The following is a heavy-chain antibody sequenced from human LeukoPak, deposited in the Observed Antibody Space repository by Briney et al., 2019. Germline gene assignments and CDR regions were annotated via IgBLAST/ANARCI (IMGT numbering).Heavy chain of an antibody. CDR3: ARGGQLWLSGDDDY. D-gene: IGHD5-18*01. CDR2: MNPNSGNT. CDR1: GYTFTCCD. Sequence: ASVKVSCKASGYTFTCCDINWVRQATGQGLEWMGWMNPNSGNTGYAQKFQGRVTMTRNTSISTAYMELSSLRSEDTAVYYCARGGQLWLSGDDDYWGQGTLVTVSS. J-gene: IGHJ4*02. V-gene: IGHV1-8*01.